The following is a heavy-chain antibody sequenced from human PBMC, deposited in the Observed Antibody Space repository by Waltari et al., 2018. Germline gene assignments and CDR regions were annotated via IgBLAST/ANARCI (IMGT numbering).Heavy chain of an antibody. J-gene: IGHJ4*02. D-gene: IGHD3-16*02. V-gene: IGHV1-24*01. CDR2: FDPEDGET. Sequence: QVQLVQSGAEVKKPGASVKVSCKVSGYTLPELSMHWVRQAPGKGLGWMGGFDPEDGETIYAQKVQGRGTMTEVTSTDTAYMELSSLRSEDTAVYYCATHIMITFGGVIDRGDGFIDYWGQGTLVTVSS. CDR3: ATHIMITFGGVIDRGDGFIDY. CDR1: GYTLPELS.